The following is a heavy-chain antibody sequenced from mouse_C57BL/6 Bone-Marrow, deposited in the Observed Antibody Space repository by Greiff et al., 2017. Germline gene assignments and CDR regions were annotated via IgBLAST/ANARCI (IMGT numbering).Heavy chain of an antibody. CDR1: GYTFTSYW. CDR2: IDPSDSYT. CDR3: ARGWLQYYFDY. V-gene: IGHV1-59*01. J-gene: IGHJ2*01. D-gene: IGHD2-2*01. Sequence: VQLQQPGAELVRPGTSVKLSCKASGYTFTSYWMHWVKQRPGQGLEWIGVIDPSDSYTNYNQKFKGKATLTVDTSSSTAYMRLSSLTSEDSAVYYCARGWLQYYFDYWGQGTTLTVSS.